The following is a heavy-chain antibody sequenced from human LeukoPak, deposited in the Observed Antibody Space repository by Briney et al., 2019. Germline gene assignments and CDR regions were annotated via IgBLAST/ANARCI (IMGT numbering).Heavy chain of an antibody. CDR1: GYTFTGYY. V-gene: IGHV1-2*02. CDR3: ARVYHPITMIVVVIFDY. J-gene: IGHJ4*02. CDR2: INPNSGGT. D-gene: IGHD3-22*01. Sequence: ASVKVSCKASGYTFTGYYMHWVRQAPGQGLEGMGWINPNSGGTNYAQKFQGRVTMTRDTSISTAYMELSRLRSDDTAVYYCARVYHPITMIVVVIFDYWGQGTLVTVSS.